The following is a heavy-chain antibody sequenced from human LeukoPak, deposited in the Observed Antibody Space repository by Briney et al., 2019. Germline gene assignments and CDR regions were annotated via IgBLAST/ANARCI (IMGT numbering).Heavy chain of an antibody. Sequence: SETLSLTCTVSGGSMSNSSYYWGWIRQPPGKGLEWIGSIYYTGSTYYNPSFKSRITISVDTSKNQFSLKLSSVTAADTAVYYCARAGYCSSTSCYNGYYYYYMDVWGKGTTVTISS. CDR2: IYYTGST. V-gene: IGHV4-39*01. D-gene: IGHD2-2*02. J-gene: IGHJ6*03. CDR3: ARAGYCSSTSCYNGYYYYYMDV. CDR1: GGSMSNSSYY.